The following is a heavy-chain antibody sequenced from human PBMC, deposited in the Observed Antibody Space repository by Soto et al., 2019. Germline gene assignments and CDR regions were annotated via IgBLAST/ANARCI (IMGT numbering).Heavy chain of an antibody. CDR2: ISAYNGNT. Sequence: ASVKVSCKASGYTFTSYGISWVRQAPGQGLEWMGWISAYNGNTNYAQKLQGRVTMTTDTSTSTAYMELRSLRSDDTAVYYCARGHSWHGGILTGYYNAFDIWGQGTVVTVSS. CDR1: GYTFTSYG. D-gene: IGHD3-9*01. V-gene: IGHV1-18*01. J-gene: IGHJ3*02. CDR3: ARGHSWHGGILTGYYNAFDI.